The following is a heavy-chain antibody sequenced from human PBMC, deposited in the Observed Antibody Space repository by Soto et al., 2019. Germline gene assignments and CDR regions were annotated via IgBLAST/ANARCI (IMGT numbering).Heavy chain of an antibody. CDR1: GFTFSSYS. V-gene: IGHV3-48*02. CDR3: ARDKITATRHYYYGMDV. J-gene: IGHJ6*02. CDR2: ISSSSSTI. Sequence: GGSLRLSCAASGFTFSSYSMNWVRQAPGKGLEWVSYISSSSSTIYYADSVKGRFTISRDNAKNSLYLQMNSLRDEDTAVYYCARDKITATRHYYYGMDVWGQGTTVTVSS.